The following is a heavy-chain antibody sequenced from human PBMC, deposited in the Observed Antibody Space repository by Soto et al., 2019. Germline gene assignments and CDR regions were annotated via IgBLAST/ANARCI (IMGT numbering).Heavy chain of an antibody. J-gene: IGHJ6*02. CDR2: FIPIYGTR. CDR3: ARAERPYGDYDNYYYAMDV. CDR1: GGTFSRYA. Sequence: VKVSCKASGGTFSRYAISWVRRAPGQGLEWIGGFIPIYGTRNYAQKFQGRVTITADESTSTAYMELSSLRSEDTAVYYCARAERPYGDYDNYYYAMDVWDQGTSVTVSS. V-gene: IGHV1-69*13. D-gene: IGHD4-17*01.